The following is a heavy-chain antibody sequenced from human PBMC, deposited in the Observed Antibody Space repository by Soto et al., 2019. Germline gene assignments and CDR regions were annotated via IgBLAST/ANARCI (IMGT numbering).Heavy chain of an antibody. CDR2: ISYDGSNK. Sequence: WSLRLSCAASGFTFSNYGMHWVRQAPGKGLEWVAVISYDGSNKYYADSVKGRFTISGDNSKNTLYLQMNSLRAEDTAVYYCANAYCSSTSCYTARWDFDYWGQGTMVTVYS. CDR1: GFTFSNYG. D-gene: IGHD2-2*02. J-gene: IGHJ4*02. V-gene: IGHV3-30*18. CDR3: ANAYCSSTSCYTARWDFDY.